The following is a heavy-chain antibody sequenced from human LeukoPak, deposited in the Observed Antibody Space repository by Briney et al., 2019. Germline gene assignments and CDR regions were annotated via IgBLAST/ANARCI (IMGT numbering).Heavy chain of an antibody. D-gene: IGHD3-10*01. V-gene: IGHV1-24*01. CDR3: AGRAVVRSRSRDYYYYYGMDV. Sequence: GGSVKVSCTASGYTLTELSMNWVRQAPGKGLEWMGGFNSEGGETIYAQKFQGRVTMTEDTSTDTAYMELSSLRSEDTAVYYCAGRAVVRSRSRDYYYYYGMDVWGKGTTVTVSS. J-gene: IGHJ6*04. CDR1: GYTLTELS. CDR2: FNSEGGET.